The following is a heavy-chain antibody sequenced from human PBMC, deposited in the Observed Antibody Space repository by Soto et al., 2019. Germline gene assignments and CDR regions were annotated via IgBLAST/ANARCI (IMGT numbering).Heavy chain of an antibody. CDR3: AVPPQNYYDSSGYSGRYYYGMDV. D-gene: IGHD3-22*01. J-gene: IGHJ6*02. CDR2: INPNSGGT. V-gene: IGHV1-2*02. CDR1: GYTFTGYY. Sequence: ASVKVSCKASGYTFTGYYMRWVRQAPGQGLEWMGWINPNSGGTNYAQKFQGRVTMTRDTSISTAYMELSRLRSDDTAVYYCAVPPQNYYDSSGYSGRYYYGMDVWGQGTTVTVSS.